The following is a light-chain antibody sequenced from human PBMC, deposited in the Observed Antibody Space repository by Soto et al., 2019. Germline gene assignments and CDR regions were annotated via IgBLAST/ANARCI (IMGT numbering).Light chain of an antibody. CDR2: EVN. J-gene: IGLJ1*01. Sequence: QSALIQPASVSGSPGQSITISCTGTGSDVGGSIYVSRYQHHPHRAPKLLIYEVNYRPSGVSHRFSGSKSGNTASLTISGLQADDEADYYCSSYTSSNSLEVFGSGTKVTVL. V-gene: IGLV2-14*01. CDR3: SSYTSSNSLEV. CDR1: GSDVGGSIY.